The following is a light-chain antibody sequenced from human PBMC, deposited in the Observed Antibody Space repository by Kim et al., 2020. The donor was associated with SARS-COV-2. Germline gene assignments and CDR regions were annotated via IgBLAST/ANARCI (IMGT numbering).Light chain of an antibody. Sequence: PGERAALSCRARQRVSSSYLAWYQQNPGQAPRLLIYGASSRATGIPDRFSGSGSGTDFTLTISRLEPEDFAVYYCQQYGISPLYSFGQGTKLEI. CDR2: GAS. CDR3: QQYGISPLYS. V-gene: IGKV3-20*01. J-gene: IGKJ2*03. CDR1: QRVSSSY.